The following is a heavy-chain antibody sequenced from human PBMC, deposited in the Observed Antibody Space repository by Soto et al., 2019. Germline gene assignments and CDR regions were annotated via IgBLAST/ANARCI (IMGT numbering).Heavy chain of an antibody. J-gene: IGHJ2*01. CDR3: ARGRGRYFDL. V-gene: IGHV4-4*07. D-gene: IGHD3-16*01. CDR1: GDSIGNFY. CDR2: LSASGRT. Sequence: QVHLQESGPGLVKTSETLSLTCAISGDSIGNFYWSWIRQPAGKGLESLGRLSASGRTNYSPSLQRRVTMSVDRSKNRVSLRLTSVSAADKAVYFCARGRGRYFDLWGRGTRVTVSS.